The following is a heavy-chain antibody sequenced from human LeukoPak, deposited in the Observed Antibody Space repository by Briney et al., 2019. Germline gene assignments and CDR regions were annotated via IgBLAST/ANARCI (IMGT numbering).Heavy chain of an antibody. J-gene: IGHJ4*02. D-gene: IGHD2-2*01. CDR2: IYYSGST. CDR3: ARDHQLRGFDY. Sequence: PSETLSLTCTVSGGSISSGDYYWSWIRQPPGKGLEWIGYIYYSGSTYYNPSLKSRVIISVDTSKNQFSLKLSSVTAADTAVYYCARDHQLRGFDYWGQGTLVTVSS. V-gene: IGHV4-30-4*01. CDR1: GGSISSGDYY.